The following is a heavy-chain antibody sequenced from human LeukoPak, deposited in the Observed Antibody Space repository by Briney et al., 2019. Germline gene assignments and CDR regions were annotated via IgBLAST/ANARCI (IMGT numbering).Heavy chain of an antibody. J-gene: IGHJ4*02. CDR1: GFTVSSNY. D-gene: IGHD3-22*01. V-gene: IGHV3-66*01. CDR3: ARDQTYYYDSSGYLY. Sequence: GGSLRLSCAASGFTVSSNYMSWVRQAPGKGLEWVPVIYSGGSTYYADSVKGRFTISRDNSKNTLCLQMNSLRAEDTAVYYCARDQTYYYDSSGYLYWGQGTLVTVSS. CDR2: IYSGGST.